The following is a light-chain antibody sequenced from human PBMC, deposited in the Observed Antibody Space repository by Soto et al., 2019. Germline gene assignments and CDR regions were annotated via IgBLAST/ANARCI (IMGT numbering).Light chain of an antibody. Sequence: IHRTHSPSSLSASLGDIVTITFQASQDISNYLNWYQQKPGKAPKLLIYDASNLETGVPSRFSGSGSGTDFTFTISSLQPEDIATYYCQQYDNLITFGQGTRLGL. CDR1: QDISNY. CDR2: DAS. J-gene: IGKJ5*01. V-gene: IGKV1-33*01. CDR3: QQYDNLIT.